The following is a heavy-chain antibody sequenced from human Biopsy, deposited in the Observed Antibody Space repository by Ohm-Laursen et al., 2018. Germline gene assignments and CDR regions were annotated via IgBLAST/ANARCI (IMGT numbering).Heavy chain of an antibody. J-gene: IGHJ4*02. CDR1: GGSISSNYYY. V-gene: IGHV4-39*01. D-gene: IGHD2-15*01. Sequence: SETLSLTCTVSGGSISSNYYYWGWIRQPPGKGLEWIGSIYYRGNTNYNPSLKSRVTISVDTSKNQFSRKLRSATAADTAVFYCARHGSQGYCTGGSCVDYWGQGALVTVSS. CDR3: ARHGSQGYCTGGSCVDY. CDR2: IYYRGNT.